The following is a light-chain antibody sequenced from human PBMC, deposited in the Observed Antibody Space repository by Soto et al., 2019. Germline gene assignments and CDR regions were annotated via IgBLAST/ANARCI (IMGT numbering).Light chain of an antibody. CDR1: QTISSR. V-gene: IGKV1-5*03. J-gene: IGKJ5*01. CDR2: KAS. Sequence: DIQLTQSPYTLSGSVGDRVTLTCRASQTISSRLAWYQQKPEKAPKLLIYKASTLKSGVPSRFSGSGSGTEFTLTISSLQPDDFATYYCQQYNTYSTFGQGTRLEIK. CDR3: QQYNTYST.